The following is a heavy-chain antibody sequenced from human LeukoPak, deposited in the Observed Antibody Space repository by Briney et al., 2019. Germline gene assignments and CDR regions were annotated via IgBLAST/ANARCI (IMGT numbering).Heavy chain of an antibody. D-gene: IGHD3-16*01. Sequence: GGSLTLSCAASGFTFSDYWMHWVRQAPGKGLVWVSRISSDGSRVTYADSVKGRFTISRDNAKNTLYLQMNSLRAEDTAVYYCAVHSGGPLDYWGQGTLVTVSS. CDR2: ISSDGSRV. V-gene: IGHV3-74*01. J-gene: IGHJ4*02. CDR3: AVHSGGPLDY. CDR1: GFTFSDYW.